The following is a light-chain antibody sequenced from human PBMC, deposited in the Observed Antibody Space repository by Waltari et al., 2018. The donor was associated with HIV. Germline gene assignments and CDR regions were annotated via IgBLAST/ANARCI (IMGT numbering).Light chain of an antibody. J-gene: IGKJ2*01. CDR2: QAS. Sequence: IQVTQSPSILSASVGKRVTMTCRTSQDIENWLAWYQHKPGLAPKLLIYQASTLQRGVPSRFVGKGSGTQFTLVISAVQPDDFAIYYCQQYNGQSYTFGQGTRL. CDR1: QDIENW. CDR3: QQYNGQSYT. V-gene: IGKV1-5*03.